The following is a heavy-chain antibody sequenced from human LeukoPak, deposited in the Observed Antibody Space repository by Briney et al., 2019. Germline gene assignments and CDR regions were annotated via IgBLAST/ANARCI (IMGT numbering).Heavy chain of an antibody. CDR1: GFTFSGYA. CDR3: AKGGSQKYYYDSSGSPFDP. CDR2: ISGSGGST. Sequence: GGSLRLSCAASGFTFSGYAMSWVRQAPGKGLEWVSAISGSGGSTYYADSVKGRFTISRDNSKDTLYLQMNSLRAEDTAVYYCAKGGSQKYYYDSSGSPFDPWGQGTLVTVSS. D-gene: IGHD3-22*01. V-gene: IGHV3-23*01. J-gene: IGHJ5*02.